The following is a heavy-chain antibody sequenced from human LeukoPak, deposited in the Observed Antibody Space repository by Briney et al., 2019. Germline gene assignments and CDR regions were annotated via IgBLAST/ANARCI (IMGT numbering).Heavy chain of an antibody. Sequence: GGSLRLSCAACGFTLSNYEMNWVRQARGKGLEWLSYISRSGSHIYCADSVKGRFTISRDNAKNSLYLQMNSLRAEDTAVYYCARDLVYWGQGTLVTVSS. CDR3: ARDLVY. CDR1: GFTLSNYE. V-gene: IGHV3-48*03. J-gene: IGHJ4*02. CDR2: ISRSGSHI. D-gene: IGHD6-6*01.